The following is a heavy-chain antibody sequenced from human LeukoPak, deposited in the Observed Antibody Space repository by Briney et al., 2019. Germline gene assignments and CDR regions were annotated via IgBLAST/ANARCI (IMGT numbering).Heavy chain of an antibody. Sequence: SETLSLTCTVSGGSISSSSYYWGWIRQPPGKGLEWIGSIYYSGSTYYNPSLKSRVTISVDTSKNQFSLKLSSATAADTAVYYCASSAAGVDYWGQGTLVTVSS. CDR2: IYYSGST. CDR3: ASSAAGVDY. D-gene: IGHD6-13*01. CDR1: GGSISSSSYY. V-gene: IGHV4-39*01. J-gene: IGHJ4*02.